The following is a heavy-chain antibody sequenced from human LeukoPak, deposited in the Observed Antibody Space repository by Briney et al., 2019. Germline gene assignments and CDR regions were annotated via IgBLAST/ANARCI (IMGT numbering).Heavy chain of an antibody. J-gene: IGHJ4*02. D-gene: IGHD6-19*01. CDR1: GVSISSSSYY. CDR2: IYYSGST. CDR3: ARFALASPAWAVSGTGQFGFDY. Sequence: SETLSLTCTVSGVSISSSSYYWGWLRQPPGKGLEWIGSIYYSGSTYYNPSLRSRVTISVDTSKNQFSLKLSSVTAADTAVYYCARFALASPAWAVSGTGQFGFDYWGQGTLVTVSS. V-gene: IGHV4-39*07.